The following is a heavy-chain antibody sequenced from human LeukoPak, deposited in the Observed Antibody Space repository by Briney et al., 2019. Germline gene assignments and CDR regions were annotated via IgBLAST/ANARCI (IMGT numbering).Heavy chain of an antibody. Sequence: GGSLRLSCAASGFTFSSYAMSWVRQAPGKGLEWVSAISGSGGSTYYADSGKGRFTISRYNTKNTLYLQMNSLRAEDTAVYYCTKTSYQLLSRWFDPWGQGTLVTVSS. J-gene: IGHJ5*02. V-gene: IGHV3-23*01. CDR2: ISGSGGST. CDR3: TKTSYQLLSRWFDP. D-gene: IGHD2-2*01. CDR1: GFTFSSYA.